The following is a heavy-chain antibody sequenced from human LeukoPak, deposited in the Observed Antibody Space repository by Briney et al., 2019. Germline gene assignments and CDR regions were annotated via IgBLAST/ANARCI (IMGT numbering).Heavy chain of an antibody. V-gene: IGHV1-18*04. Sequence: EASVKVSCKASGYTFTGYYMHWVRQAPGQGLEWMGWISAHNGHTNYAQKFQGRVTMTTDTSTSTAYMELRSLRSDDTAVYFCARVRDDILTGYYQFDYWGQGTRVTVSS. CDR1: GYTFTGYY. D-gene: IGHD3-9*01. CDR2: ISAHNGHT. J-gene: IGHJ4*02. CDR3: ARVRDDILTGYYQFDY.